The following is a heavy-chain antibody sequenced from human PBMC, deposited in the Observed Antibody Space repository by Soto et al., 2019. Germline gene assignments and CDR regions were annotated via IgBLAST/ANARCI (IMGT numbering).Heavy chain of an antibody. Sequence: GGSLRLSCAASGFTFNNYVMHWVRQAPGKGLEWVATISNDGSDKYYADSVKGRLTISRDNSKNTVYLQMNSLRAEETAVYYCAKDQGIAASHGIDWGQGTMVTVSS. CDR2: ISNDGSDK. J-gene: IGHJ3*01. V-gene: IGHV3-30*18. D-gene: IGHD6-13*01. CDR1: GFTFNNYV. CDR3: AKDQGIAASHGID.